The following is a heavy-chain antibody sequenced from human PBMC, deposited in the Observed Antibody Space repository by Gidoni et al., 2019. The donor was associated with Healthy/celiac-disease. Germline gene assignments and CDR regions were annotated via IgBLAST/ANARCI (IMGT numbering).Heavy chain of an antibody. CDR1: GGSFSGYY. CDR3: ARGEMATIYLY. J-gene: IGHJ4*02. CDR2: INHSGST. D-gene: IGHD5-12*01. V-gene: IGHV4-34*01. Sequence: QVQLQQWGAGLLKPSETLSLTCAVYGGSFSGYYWSWIRQPPGKGLEWIGEINHSGSTNYNPSLKSRVTISVDTSKNQFSLKLSSVTAADTAVYYCARGEMATIYLYWGQGTLVTVSS.